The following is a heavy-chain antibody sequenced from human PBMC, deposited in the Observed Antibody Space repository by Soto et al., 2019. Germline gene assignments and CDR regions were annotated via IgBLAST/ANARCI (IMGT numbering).Heavy chain of an antibody. CDR2: ISGSGGST. CDR1: GFTFSSYA. Sequence: GGSLRLSCAASGFTFSSYAMSWVRQAPGKGLEWVSAISGSGGSTYYADSVKGRFTISRDNSKNTLYLQMNSLRAEDTAVYYCAKAPYPPLYNYYDSSGYTTLFYYWGQGTLVTVSS. CDR3: AKAPYPPLYNYYDSSGYTTLFYY. J-gene: IGHJ4*02. D-gene: IGHD3-22*01. V-gene: IGHV3-23*01.